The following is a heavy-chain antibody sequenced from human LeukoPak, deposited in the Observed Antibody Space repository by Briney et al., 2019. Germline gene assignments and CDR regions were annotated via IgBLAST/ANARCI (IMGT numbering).Heavy chain of an antibody. Sequence: GGSLRLSCAASGFTFSSFAMSWVRQAPGKGLEWVSAISGSGGSTYYADSVRGRFTISRDNSKNTLYPQMNSLRAEDTAVYYCARGTMFPYYFDYWGQGTLVTVSS. CDR2: ISGSGGST. V-gene: IGHV3-23*01. D-gene: IGHD3-10*02. CDR1: GFTFSSFA. J-gene: IGHJ4*02. CDR3: ARGTMFPYYFDY.